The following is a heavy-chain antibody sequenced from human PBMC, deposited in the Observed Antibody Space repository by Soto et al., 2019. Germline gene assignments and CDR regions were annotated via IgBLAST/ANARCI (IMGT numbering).Heavy chain of an antibody. CDR3: AKGTAIACGGGKNNWFDP. D-gene: IGHD6-13*01. CDR2: ISGSGGNK. CDR1: GFTFSSYA. V-gene: IGHV3-23*01. Sequence: EVQLLESGGGLVQPGGSLRLSCAASGFTFSSYAMSWVRQAPGKGLEWVSAISGSGGNKYYADSVKGRFTISRDNSKNTRYLQMNSRRAEDTAVYYCAKGTAIACGGGKNNWFDPWVQGTLVAVSS. J-gene: IGHJ5*02.